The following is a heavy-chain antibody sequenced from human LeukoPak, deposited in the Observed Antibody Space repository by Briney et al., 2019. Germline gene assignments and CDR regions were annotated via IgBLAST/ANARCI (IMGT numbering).Heavy chain of an antibody. Sequence: SVKVSCKASGGTFSSYAISWVRQAPGQGLEWMGRIIPILGIANYAQKFQGRVTITADKSTSTAYMELSSLRSEDTAVYYCARSLRYCSGGSCSPHDYWGQGTLVTVSS. CDR2: IIPILGIA. J-gene: IGHJ4*02. CDR3: ARSLRYCSGGSCSPHDY. CDR1: GGTFSSYA. D-gene: IGHD2-15*01. V-gene: IGHV1-69*04.